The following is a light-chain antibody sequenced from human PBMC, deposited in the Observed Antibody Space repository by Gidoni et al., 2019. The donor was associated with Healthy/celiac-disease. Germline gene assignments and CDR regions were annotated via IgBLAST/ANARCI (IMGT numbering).Light chain of an antibody. CDR1: QSLVHSDGNTY. J-gene: IGKJ5*01. CDR3: MQGTHWPRSIT. V-gene: IGKV2-30*02. CDR2: KVS. Sequence: DVVMTQSPLSLPVTLGQPASISCRSSQSLVHSDGNTYLNWFQQRPGQSPRRLIYKVSNRDSGVPDRFSGSGSGTDFTLKISRVEAEDVGVYYCMQGTHWPRSITFGQGTRLEIK.